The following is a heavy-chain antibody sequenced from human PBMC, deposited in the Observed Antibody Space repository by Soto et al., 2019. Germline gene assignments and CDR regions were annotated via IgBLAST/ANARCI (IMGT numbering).Heavy chain of an antibody. CDR2: IYTSGGT. Sequence: PSQTLSLTCTVSGGCISSSSYYWSWIRQPAGKGREWIGRIYTSGGTNYNPSLKSRVTMSVDTSKNQFSLKLRSVTAADTAVYYCARESALWSGYTYYYGMDVWGQGTTVTVSS. V-gene: IGHV4-61*02. CDR1: GGCISSSSYY. J-gene: IGHJ6*02. CDR3: ARESALWSGYTYYYGMDV. D-gene: IGHD3-3*01.